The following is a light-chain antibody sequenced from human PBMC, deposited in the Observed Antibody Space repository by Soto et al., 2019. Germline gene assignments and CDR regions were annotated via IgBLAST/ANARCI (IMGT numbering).Light chain of an antibody. CDR1: SSNIVSYS. CDR2: SDN. CDR3: ASWDDSLNGPV. J-gene: IGLJ3*02. Sequence: QSVLTQPPSASGTPGQRVTMSCSGSSSNIVSYSVSWYLHLPGTAPKLLIYSDNQRPSGFPDRFSGSKSGTSASLAISGLQSEDEADYYCASWDDSLNGPVFGGGTKLTVL. V-gene: IGLV1-44*01.